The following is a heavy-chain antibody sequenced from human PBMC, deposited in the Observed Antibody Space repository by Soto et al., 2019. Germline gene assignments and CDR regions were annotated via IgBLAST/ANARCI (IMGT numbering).Heavy chain of an antibody. CDR2: ICWNDDT. Sequence: QITLKESGPTLVKPTPTLTLTCTFSGFALTTAGAGVCWIRQPPGKALEWLALICWNDDTPYSQSLKSSLTITDDHFKNQFFLRVTIMDLVVTATYLCAHGGYGNYPRDNWFDPRGEGRLVIVAS. CDR3: AHGGYGNYPRDNWFDP. D-gene: IGHD4-17*01. CDR1: GFALTTAGAG. J-gene: IGHJ5*02. V-gene: IGHV2-5*01.